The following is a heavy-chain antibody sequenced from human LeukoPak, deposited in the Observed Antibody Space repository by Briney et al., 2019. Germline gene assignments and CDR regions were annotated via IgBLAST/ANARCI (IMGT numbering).Heavy chain of an antibody. CDR2: IYYSGST. V-gene: IGHV4-59*01. J-gene: IGHJ4*02. D-gene: IGHD3-22*01. CDR3: AASADYYDSSGYYYNDY. Sequence: KPSETLSLTCTVSGGSISSYYWSWIRQPPGKGLEWIGYIYYSGSTNYNPSLKSRVTISVDTSKNQFSLKLSSVTAADTAVYYCAASADYYDSSGYYYNDYWGQGTLVTVSS. CDR1: GGSISSYY.